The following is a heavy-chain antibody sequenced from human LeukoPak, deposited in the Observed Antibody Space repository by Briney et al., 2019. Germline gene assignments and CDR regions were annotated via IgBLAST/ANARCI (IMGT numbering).Heavy chain of an antibody. CDR3: ARVQTIGAFDI. CDR1: GFTFSSYS. Sequence: GGPLRLSCAASGFTFSSYSMNWVRQAPGKGLEWVSYISSSSSTIYYADSVKGRFTISRDNAKNSLYLQMNSLRAEDTAVYYCARVQTIGAFDIWGQGTMVTVSS. J-gene: IGHJ3*02. D-gene: IGHD1-14*01. V-gene: IGHV3-48*04. CDR2: ISSSSSTI.